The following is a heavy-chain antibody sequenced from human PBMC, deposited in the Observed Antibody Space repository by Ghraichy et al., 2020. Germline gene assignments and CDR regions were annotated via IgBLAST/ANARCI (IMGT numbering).Heavy chain of an antibody. CDR3: ARARYAPTAVPFFYYYMDV. CDR2: IWSDGSKK. J-gene: IGHJ6*03. CDR1: AFTFSRHG. Sequence: GGSLRLSCVASAFTFSRHGMDWVRQAPGKGLEWVAVIWSDGSKKFYPDSVKGRFTISRDNSKNTVFLQMDSLTAEDTAIYYCARARYAPTAVPFFYYYMDVWGKGTTVSVSS. V-gene: IGHV3-33*01. D-gene: IGHD5-12*01.